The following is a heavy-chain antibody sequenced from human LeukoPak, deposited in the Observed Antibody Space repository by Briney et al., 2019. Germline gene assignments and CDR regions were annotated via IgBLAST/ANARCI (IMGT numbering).Heavy chain of an antibody. Sequence: SETLSLTCAVSGYSISSGYYWGWIPQPPGKGLEWIGSIYHSGSTYYNPSLKSRVTISVDTSKNQFSLKLSSVTAADTAVYYCARSSYYDSSGYYYVASWFDPWGQGTLVTVSS. CDR1: GYSISSGYY. J-gene: IGHJ5*02. D-gene: IGHD3-22*01. V-gene: IGHV4-38-2*01. CDR2: IYHSGST. CDR3: ARSSYYDSSGYYYVASWFDP.